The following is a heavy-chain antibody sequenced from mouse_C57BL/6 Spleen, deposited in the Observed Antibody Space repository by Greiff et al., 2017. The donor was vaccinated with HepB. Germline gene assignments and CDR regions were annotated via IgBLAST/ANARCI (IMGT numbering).Heavy chain of an antibody. J-gene: IGHJ4*01. V-gene: IGHV1-59*01. D-gene: IGHD2-10*01. CDR1: GYTFTSYW. CDR2: IDPSDSYT. CDR3: ARPLLNYAMDY. Sequence: VQLQQPGAELVRPGTSVKLSCKASGYTFTSYWMHWVKQRPGQGLEWIGVIDPSDSYTNYNQKFKGKATLTVDTSSSTAYMQLSSLTSEDSAVYYCARPLLNYAMDYWGQGTSVTVSS.